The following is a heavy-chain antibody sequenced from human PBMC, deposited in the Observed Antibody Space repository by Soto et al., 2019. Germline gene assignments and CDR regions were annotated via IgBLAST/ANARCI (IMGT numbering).Heavy chain of an antibody. CDR2: IYYSGST. V-gene: IGHV4-59*01. J-gene: IGHJ6*02. D-gene: IGHD6-13*01. Sequence: SETLSLTCTVSGGSISSYYWSWIRQPPGKGLEWIGYIYYSGSTNYNPSLKSRATISVDTSKNQFSLKLSSVTAAGTAVYYCARDVGSSWPTSYYYYGMDVWGQGTTVTVSS. CDR3: ARDVGSSWPTSYYYYGMDV. CDR1: GGSISSYY.